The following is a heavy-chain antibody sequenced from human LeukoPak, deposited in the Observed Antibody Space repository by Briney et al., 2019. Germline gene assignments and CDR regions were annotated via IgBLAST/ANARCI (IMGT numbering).Heavy chain of an antibody. Sequence: GGSLRLSCAASGFTFSTYWMSWVRQAPGKGLEWVAVISYGGSNTYFADSVKGRFTVSRDNSKNTLYLQMNSLRADDTAVYYCARLIHDSSGYHRYGMDVWGQGTTVTVSS. CDR2: ISYGGSNT. V-gene: IGHV3-30-3*01. CDR3: ARLIHDSSGYHRYGMDV. J-gene: IGHJ6*02. D-gene: IGHD3-22*01. CDR1: GFTFSTYW.